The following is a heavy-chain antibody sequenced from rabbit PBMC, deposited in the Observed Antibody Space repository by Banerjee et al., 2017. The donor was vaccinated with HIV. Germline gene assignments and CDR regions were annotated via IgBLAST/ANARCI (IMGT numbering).Heavy chain of an antibody. CDR3: ARDRYGSGSVDHDL. CDR1: GFSFSSNYW. CDR2: IDVGVSGST. V-gene: IGHV1S45*01. Sequence: QEQLVESGGGLVQPGASLTLTCTASGFSFSSNYWICWVRQAPGKGLEWIACIDVGVSGSTYYASWAKGRFTISKTSSTTVTLQMTSLTAADTATYFCARDRYGSGSVDHDLWGQGTLVTVS. D-gene: IGHD5-1*01. J-gene: IGHJ3*01.